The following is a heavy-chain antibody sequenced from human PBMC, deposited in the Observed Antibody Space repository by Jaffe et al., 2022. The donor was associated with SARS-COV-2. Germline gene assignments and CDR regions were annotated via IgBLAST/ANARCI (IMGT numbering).Heavy chain of an antibody. J-gene: IGHJ6*02. CDR3: ARVFGQLYYYYGMDV. V-gene: IGHV3-49*03. CDR2: IRSKDNGGTT. CDR1: GFNFDDYA. Sequence: EVQLVESGGGFVEPGRSLRLSCTASGFNFDDYAMSWFRQAPGKGLEWVGFIRSKDNGGTTEYAASVKGRFSISRDDSKSIAYLQMNSLKTEDTAVYYCARVFGQLYYYYGMDVWGQGTTVTVSS. D-gene: IGHD3-3*01.